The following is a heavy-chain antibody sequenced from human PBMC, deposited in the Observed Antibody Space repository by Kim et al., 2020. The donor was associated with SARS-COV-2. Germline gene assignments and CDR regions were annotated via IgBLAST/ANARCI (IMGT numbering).Heavy chain of an antibody. J-gene: IGHJ6*02. CDR1: GFTFSSYW. CDR2: INSDGSST. D-gene: IGHD3-9*01. V-gene: IGHV3-74*01. CDR3: ARDNPYYDILTGYYSNGMDV. Sequence: GGSLRLSCAASGFTFSSYWMHWVRQAPGKGLVWVSRINSDGSSTSYADSVKGRFTISRDNAKNTLYLQMNSLKAEDTAVYYCARDNPYYDILTGYYSNGMDVWGQGTTVTVSS.